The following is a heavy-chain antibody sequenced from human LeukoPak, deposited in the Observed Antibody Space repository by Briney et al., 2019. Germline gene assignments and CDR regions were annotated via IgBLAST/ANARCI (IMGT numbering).Heavy chain of an antibody. V-gene: IGHV5-51*01. CDR3: ARQSNPGGWWFDP. CDR2: IYPGDSDT. J-gene: IGHJ5*02. CDR1: GYSFTSYW. Sequence: GESLKISCKGSGYSFTSYWIGWVRQMPGKGLEWMGIIYPGDSDTRYRPSFQGQFTISADKSISTAYLQWSSLKASDTAMYYCARQSNPGGWWFDPWGQGTLVTVSS. D-gene: IGHD3-16*01.